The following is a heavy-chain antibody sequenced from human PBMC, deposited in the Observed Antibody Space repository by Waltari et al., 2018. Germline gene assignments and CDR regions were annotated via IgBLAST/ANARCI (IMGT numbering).Heavy chain of an antibody. CDR2: IIPIFGTP. CDR3: ARRNLGFAFDV. CDR1: GGTFGSYS. J-gene: IGHJ3*01. Sequence: QVHLVQSGAEVKKPGSSLQVSCKASGGTFGSYSIDWVRQAAGQGLEWLGGIIPIFGTPQYAQKFQGRVTLTADASTTTAYLELSGLRSDDTAIYYCARRNLGFAFDVWGQGTLVIVSS. V-gene: IGHV1-69*12. D-gene: IGHD1-26*01.